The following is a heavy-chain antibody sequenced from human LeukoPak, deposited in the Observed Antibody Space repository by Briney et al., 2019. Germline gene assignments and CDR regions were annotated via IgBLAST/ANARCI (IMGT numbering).Heavy chain of an antibody. CDR1: GCTVSTTY. Sequence: PGGSLTVSCAASGCTVSTTYLSWVRQPPGKGLEWVSVVYSGGSTYYADSVKGRFTISRDNSKNTLYLQMSSLRDEDTAVYFCARHFGVVSKGVYYYYYGLDVWGQGTTVTVSS. V-gene: IGHV3-66*04. CDR3: ARHFGVVSKGVYYYYYGLDV. D-gene: IGHD3-3*01. J-gene: IGHJ6*02. CDR2: VYSGGST.